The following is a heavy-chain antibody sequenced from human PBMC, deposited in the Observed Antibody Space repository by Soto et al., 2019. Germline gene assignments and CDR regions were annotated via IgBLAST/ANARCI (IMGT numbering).Heavy chain of an antibody. J-gene: IGHJ4*02. Sequence: EVELLESGGGLVQPGGSLRLSCVASRFTFTSYAMSWVRQAPGKGLEWVAVISASGGATIHADSVKGRLTISRDNSKNTLYLQMNSLRAEDTAVYYCAKDVEGGSLFRGAFDYWGQGTQVTVSS. CDR1: RFTFTSYA. CDR3: AKDVEGGSLFRGAFDY. D-gene: IGHD1-26*01. V-gene: IGHV3-23*01. CDR2: ISASGGAT.